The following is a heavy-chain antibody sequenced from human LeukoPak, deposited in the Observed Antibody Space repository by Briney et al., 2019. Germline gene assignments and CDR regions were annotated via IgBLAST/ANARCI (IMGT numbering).Heavy chain of an antibody. D-gene: IGHD5-18*01. CDR2: ISAYNGNT. Sequence: ASVKVPCKASGYTFTSYGISWVRQAPGQGLEWMGWISAYNGNTNYAQKLQGRVTMTTDTSTSTAYMELRSLRSDDTAVYYCARGGYSYGYYYYYYMDVWGKGTTVTVSS. CDR3: ARGGYSYGYYYYYYMDV. CDR1: GYTFTSYG. J-gene: IGHJ6*03. V-gene: IGHV1-18*01.